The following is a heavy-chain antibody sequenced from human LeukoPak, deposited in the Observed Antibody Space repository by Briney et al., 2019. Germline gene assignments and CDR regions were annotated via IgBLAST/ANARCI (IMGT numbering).Heavy chain of an antibody. CDR1: GGSISSGDYY. CDR2: IYYSGST. V-gene: IGHV4-30-4*01. CDR3: ARIYGDYKNAFDI. J-gene: IGHJ3*02. Sequence: SETLSLNCTVSGGSISSGDYYWRWIRQPPGRGLEWIGYIYYSGSTYYNPSLKSRVTISVDTSKNQFSLKLSSVTAADTAVYYCARIYGDYKNAFDIWGQGTMVTVSS. D-gene: IGHD4-17*01.